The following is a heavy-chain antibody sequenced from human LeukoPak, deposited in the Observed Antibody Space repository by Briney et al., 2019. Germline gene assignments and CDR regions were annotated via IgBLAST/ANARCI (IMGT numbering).Heavy chain of an antibody. V-gene: IGHV3-9*01. CDR2: ISWNSGSI. D-gene: IGHD3-22*01. Sequence: GGSLRLSCAASGFTFDDYAMHWVRQAPGKGLEWVPGISWNSGSIGYADSVKGRFTISRDNAKNSLYLQMNSLRAEDTALYYCATGYDSSGYWSAYWGQGTLVTVSS. J-gene: IGHJ4*02. CDR3: ATGYDSSGYWSAY. CDR1: GFTFDDYA.